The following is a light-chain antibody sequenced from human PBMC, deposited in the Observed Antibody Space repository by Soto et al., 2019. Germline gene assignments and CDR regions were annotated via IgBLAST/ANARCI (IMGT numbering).Light chain of an antibody. CDR3: HHYSLYSPWT. Sequence: ETRMTQSASSLSGSLGDAVSMXCRASRSPSNWVDWYQQKTGKARKLLISDASDLERGVQSRLSGSGSGKEFTLNLSSLQPDESATYYCHHYSLYSPWTFGQGTKVDIK. J-gene: IGKJ1*01. CDR1: RSPSNW. CDR2: DAS. V-gene: IGKV1-5*01.